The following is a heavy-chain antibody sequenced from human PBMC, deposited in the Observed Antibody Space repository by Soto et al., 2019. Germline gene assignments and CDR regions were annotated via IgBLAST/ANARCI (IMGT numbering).Heavy chain of an antibody. J-gene: IGHJ4*02. Sequence: SQTLSLTCAVSGGSISRSNWWSWVRQPPGKGLEWIGKIYYSGSTNYNPSLKSRVTISVDKSKNQFSLKLNSLTAADTAVYYCARSITFYWLFFDYWGQGTLVTVSS. V-gene: IGHV4-4*02. CDR3: ARSITFYWLFFDY. D-gene: IGHD3-9*01. CDR2: IYYSGST. CDR1: GGSISRSNW.